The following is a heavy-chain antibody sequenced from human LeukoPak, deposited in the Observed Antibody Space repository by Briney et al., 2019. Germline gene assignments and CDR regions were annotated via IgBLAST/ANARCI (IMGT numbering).Heavy chain of an antibody. CDR2: XNHSGST. Sequence: PSETLSLTCAVYGGSFSGYYWSWIRQPPGKGLXXXXXXNHSGSTNYNPSLKSRVTISVDTSKNQVSLILYSVTAADTAVYYCARGGRSGSYGYYFDHWGQGTLVTVPS. J-gene: IGHJ4*02. V-gene: IGHV4-34*01. D-gene: IGHD3-10*01. CDR3: ARGGRSGSYGYYFDH. CDR1: GGSFSGYY.